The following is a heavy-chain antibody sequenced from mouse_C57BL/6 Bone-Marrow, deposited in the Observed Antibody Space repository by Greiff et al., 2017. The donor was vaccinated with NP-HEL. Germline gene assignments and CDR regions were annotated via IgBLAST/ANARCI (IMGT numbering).Heavy chain of an antibody. CDR1: GYSITSGYY. Sequence: EVKLMESGPGLVKPSQSLSLTCSVTGYSITSGYYWNWIRQFPGNKLEWMGYISYDGSNNYNPSLKNRISITRDTSKNQFFLKLNSVTTEDTATYYCARETGDYDDLAYYAMDYWGQGTSVTVSS. D-gene: IGHD2-4*01. CDR3: ARETGDYDDLAYYAMDY. V-gene: IGHV3-6*01. CDR2: ISYDGSN. J-gene: IGHJ4*01.